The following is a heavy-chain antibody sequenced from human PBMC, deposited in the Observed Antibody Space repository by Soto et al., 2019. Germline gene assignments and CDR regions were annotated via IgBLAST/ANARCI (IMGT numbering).Heavy chain of an antibody. CDR2: INSDGSST. CDR3: ARLSQVRSPDYYGMDV. J-gene: IGHJ6*02. D-gene: IGHD3-3*01. Sequence: GGSLRLSCAASGFTFSSYWMHWVRQAPGKGLVWVSRINSDGSSTSYADSVKGRFTISRDNAKNTLYLQMNSLRAEDTAVYYCARLSQVRSPDYYGMDVWGQGTTVTVSS. CDR1: GFTFSSYW. V-gene: IGHV3-74*01.